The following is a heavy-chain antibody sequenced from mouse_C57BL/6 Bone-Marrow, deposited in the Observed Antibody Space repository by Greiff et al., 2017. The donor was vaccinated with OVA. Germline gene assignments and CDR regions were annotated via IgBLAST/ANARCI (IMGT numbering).Heavy chain of an antibody. CDR2: IYPGNSDT. D-gene: IGHD4-1*01. J-gene: IGHJ2*01. V-gene: IGHV1-5*01. CDR3: TRGNWDEVYFDY. Sequence: VQLQQSGTVLARPGASVKMSCKTSGYTFTSYWMHWVKQRPGPGLEWIGAIYPGNSDTSYNQKFKGKAKLTAVTSASTAYMELSSLTNEDSAVYYCTRGNWDEVYFDYWGQGTTLTVSS. CDR1: GYTFTSYW.